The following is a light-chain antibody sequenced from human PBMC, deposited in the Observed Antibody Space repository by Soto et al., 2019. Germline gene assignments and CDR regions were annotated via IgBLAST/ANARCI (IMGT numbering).Light chain of an antibody. V-gene: IGKV1D-16*01. J-gene: IGKJ4*01. CDR2: AAS. Sequence: DVQMTQSPSSLSASVGDRVTITCRASQDTNTWLAWYQQKAEKAPKSLIYAASSLQTGVPSRFSGSQSGTDFTLTISSLQPEDSATYYCQQYNIYPLTFGGGTKVEIK. CDR3: QQYNIYPLT. CDR1: QDTNTW.